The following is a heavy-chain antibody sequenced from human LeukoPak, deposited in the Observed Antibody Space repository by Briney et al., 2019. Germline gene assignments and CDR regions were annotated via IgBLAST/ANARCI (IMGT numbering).Heavy chain of an antibody. D-gene: IGHD2-15*01. CDR2: ITGSGGST. V-gene: IGHV3-23*01. Sequence: GGSLRLSCAASGFTFSSYAMSWVRQAPGKGLEWVSDITGSGGSTYYPDSVKGRFTISRDNSKNTLYLQMNSLRAEDTAVYYCAKEWRAALQYYFDYWGQGTLVTVSS. CDR3: AKEWRAALQYYFDY. J-gene: IGHJ4*02. CDR1: GFTFSSYA.